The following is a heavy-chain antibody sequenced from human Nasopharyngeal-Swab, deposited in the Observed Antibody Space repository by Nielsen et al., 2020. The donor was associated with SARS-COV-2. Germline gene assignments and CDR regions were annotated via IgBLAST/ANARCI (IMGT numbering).Heavy chain of an antibody. V-gene: IGHV6-1*01. CDR1: VDSVSINSAA. Sequence: SQTLSLTCAISVDSVSINSAAWNWIRQSPSRGLEWLGRAYYRSKWYNDYAVSVKSRITINPDTSKNQFSLQLNSVTPEDTAVYYCERVGPRHYDFWSGYSFDYWGQGTLVTVSS. D-gene: IGHD3-3*01. CDR3: ERVGPRHYDFWSGYSFDY. J-gene: IGHJ4*02. CDR2: AYYRSKWYN.